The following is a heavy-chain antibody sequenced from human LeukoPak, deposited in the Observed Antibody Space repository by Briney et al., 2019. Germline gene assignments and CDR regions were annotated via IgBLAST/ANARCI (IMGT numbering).Heavy chain of an antibody. CDR3: ARGIGIGAFDT. CDR1: GFTFSSYW. Sequence: GGSLRLSCAASGFTFSSYWMHWVGQAPGKGLVWVSRVNVDGRSTTYADSVKGRLTISRDNAKKTLYLQINSLRPEDTAFYYCARGIGIGAFDTWGRGTKVTVSS. D-gene: IGHD2/OR15-2a*01. J-gene: IGHJ3*02. V-gene: IGHV3-74*01. CDR2: VNVDGRST.